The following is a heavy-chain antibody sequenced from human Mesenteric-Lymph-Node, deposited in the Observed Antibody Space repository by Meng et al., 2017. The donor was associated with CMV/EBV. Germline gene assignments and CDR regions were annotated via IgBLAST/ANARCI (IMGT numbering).Heavy chain of an antibody. D-gene: IGHD2-2*01. CDR3: ARGLGVPAAPNPNWFDP. CDR2: IYYSGST. CDR1: GGSISSSSYY. J-gene: IGHJ5*02. V-gene: IGHV4-39*01. Sequence: SETLSLTCTVSGGSISSSSYYWGWIHQPPGKGLEWIGSIYYSGSTYYNPSLKSRVTISVDTSKNQFSLKLSSVTAADTAVYYCARGLGVPAAPNPNWFDPWGQGTLVTVSS.